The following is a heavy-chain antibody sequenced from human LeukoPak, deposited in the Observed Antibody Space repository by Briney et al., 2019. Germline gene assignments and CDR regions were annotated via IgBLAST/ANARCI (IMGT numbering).Heavy chain of an antibody. J-gene: IGHJ6*03. V-gene: IGHV4-34*01. CDR3: ARAVSDYDFWSGFGYYYYYMDV. Sequence: SETLSLTCAVYGGSFSGYYWSWIRQPPGKGLEWIGEINHSGSTNYNPSLKSRVTISVDTSKSQFSLKLSSVTAADTAVYYCARAVSDYDFWSGFGYYYYYMDVWGKGTTVTVSS. D-gene: IGHD3-3*01. CDR2: INHSGST. CDR1: GGSFSGYY.